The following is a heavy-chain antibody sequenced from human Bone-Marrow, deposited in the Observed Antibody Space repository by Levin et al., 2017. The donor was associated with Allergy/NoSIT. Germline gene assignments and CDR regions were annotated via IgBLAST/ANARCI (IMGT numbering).Heavy chain of an antibody. J-gene: IGHJ6*02. CDR3: ARDGRWDFWSGKTPEMDV. Sequence: GGSLRLSCAASGFTFSDYYMSWIRQAPGKGLEWVSYISSSGSTIYYADSVKGRFTISRDNAKNSLYLQMNSLRAEDTAVYYCARDGRWDFWSGKTPEMDVWGQGTTVTVSS. V-gene: IGHV3-11*01. CDR2: ISSSGSTI. CDR1: GFTFSDYY. D-gene: IGHD3-3*01.